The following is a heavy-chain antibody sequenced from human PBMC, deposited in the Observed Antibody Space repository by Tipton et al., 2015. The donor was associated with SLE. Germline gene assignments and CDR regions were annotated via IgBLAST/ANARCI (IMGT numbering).Heavy chain of an antibody. CDR1: GGSISSSSYY. J-gene: IGHJ2*01. D-gene: IGHD6-13*01. CDR2: IYYSGST. Sequence: TLSLTCTVSGGSISSSSYYWGWIRQPPGKGLEWIGSIYYSGSTYYNPSLKSRVTISVDTSKNQFSLKLSSVTAADTAVYYCARGQVAAAGNLHWYFDLWGRGTLVTVSS. V-gene: IGHV4-39*07. CDR3: ARGQVAAAGNLHWYFDL.